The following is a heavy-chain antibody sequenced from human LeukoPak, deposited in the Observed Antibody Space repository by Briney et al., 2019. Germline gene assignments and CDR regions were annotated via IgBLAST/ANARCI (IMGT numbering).Heavy chain of an antibody. Sequence: SETLSLTCTVSGGSISSGGYYWSWIRQPPGKGLEWIGYIYHSGSTYYNPSLKSRVTISVDTSKNQFSLKLTSVTAADTAVYYCASRTRRGAFDIWGQGTMVTVSS. V-gene: IGHV4-30-2*01. J-gene: IGHJ3*02. D-gene: IGHD1-14*01. CDR2: IYHSGST. CDR1: GGSISSGGYY. CDR3: ASRTRRGAFDI.